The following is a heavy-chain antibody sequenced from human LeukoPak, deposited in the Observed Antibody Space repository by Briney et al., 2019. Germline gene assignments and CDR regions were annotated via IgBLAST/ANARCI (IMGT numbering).Heavy chain of an antibody. CDR3: ARRRVTMIASIRFDP. J-gene: IGHJ5*02. Sequence: SETLSLTCAVYGGSFSGYYWSWIRQPPGKGLEWIGEINHSGSTNYNPSLKSRVTISVDTSKNQFSLKLSSVTAADTAVYYCARRRVTMIASIRFDPWGQGTLVTVSS. D-gene: IGHD3-22*01. CDR1: GGSFSGYY. V-gene: IGHV4-34*01. CDR2: INHSGST.